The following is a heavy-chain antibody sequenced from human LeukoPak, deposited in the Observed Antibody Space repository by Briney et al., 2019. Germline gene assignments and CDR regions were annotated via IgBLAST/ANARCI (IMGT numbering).Heavy chain of an antibody. Sequence: PGGSLRLSCAASGFTFSSYDMHWVRQAPGKGLEWVAVIWYDGSNKYYADSVKGRFTISRDNSKNMLYLQMNSLRAEDTAVYYCARSPGSFDYWGRGTLVTVSS. J-gene: IGHJ4*02. D-gene: IGHD2-15*01. V-gene: IGHV3-33*01. CDR1: GFTFSSYD. CDR2: IWYDGSNK. CDR3: ARSPGSFDY.